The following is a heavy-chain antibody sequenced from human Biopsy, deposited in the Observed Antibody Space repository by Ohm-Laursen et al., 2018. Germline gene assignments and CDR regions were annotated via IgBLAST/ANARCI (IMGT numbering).Heavy chain of an antibody. V-gene: IGHV4-59*01. CDR1: GGSISSDY. CDR2: IYYSGST. D-gene: IGHD2/OR15-2a*01. Sequence: PPGTLSLTCTVSGGSISSDYWSRIRQTPGKGLEWIGYIYYSGSTNYNPSLKSRVTISVDTSKNQFSLRLNSVTAADTAVYYCARATNSTGWPYYYFYGMDVWGQGTTVTVSS. CDR3: ARATNSTGWPYYYFYGMDV. J-gene: IGHJ6*02.